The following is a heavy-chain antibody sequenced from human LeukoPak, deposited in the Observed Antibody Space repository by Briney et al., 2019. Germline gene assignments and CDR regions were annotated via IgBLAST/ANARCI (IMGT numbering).Heavy chain of an antibody. Sequence: PSETLSLTCTVSGGSISSSRYYWGWIRQPPGKGLEWIGSIYYSGSTYYNPSLKSRVTISVDTSKNQFSLKLSSVTAADTAVYYCAYGSGSYLNDYWGQGTLVTVSS. CDR3: AYGSGSYLNDY. CDR1: GGSISSSRYY. J-gene: IGHJ4*02. D-gene: IGHD3-10*01. V-gene: IGHV4-39*07. CDR2: IYYSGST.